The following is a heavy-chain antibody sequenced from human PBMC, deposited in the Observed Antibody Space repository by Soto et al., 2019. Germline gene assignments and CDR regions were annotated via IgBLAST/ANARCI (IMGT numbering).Heavy chain of an antibody. CDR3: AIEGGAGTYMGFDY. CDR1: GGSISTNNW. J-gene: IGHJ4*02. D-gene: IGHD6-19*01. Sequence: QVQLQESGPGVVKPLGTLALTCTVSGGSISTNNWWMWVRQSPEKGLEWIGEIYHSGTTNYNPSFNRRVNMSVDKSNNQFSLLLTSVTAEDTAIYYCAIEGGAGTYMGFDYWGQGTLVTVSS. CDR2: IYHSGTT. V-gene: IGHV4-4*02.